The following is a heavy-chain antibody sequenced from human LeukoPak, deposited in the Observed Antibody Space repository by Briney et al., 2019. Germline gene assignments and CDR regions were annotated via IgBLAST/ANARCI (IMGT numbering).Heavy chain of an antibody. V-gene: IGHV3-11*01. CDR3: ARVLRYCSGGNCYSGGLGYMDV. CDR2: ISRSGSTR. CDR1: GFTFSDYN. Sequence: SGGSLRLSCAASGFTFSDYNMRWIRQAPGKGLEWVSSISRSGSTRYYADSVKGRFTISRDNAKNSLFLQMNSLRAEDTAVYYCARVLRYCSGGNCYSGGLGYMDVWGKGTTVTISS. J-gene: IGHJ6*03. D-gene: IGHD2-15*01.